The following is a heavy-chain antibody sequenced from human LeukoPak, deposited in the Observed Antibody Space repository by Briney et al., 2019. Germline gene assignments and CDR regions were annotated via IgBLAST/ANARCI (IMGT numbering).Heavy chain of an antibody. J-gene: IGHJ3*01. CDR2: VRDNGEN. Sequence: TPSDTLSLTCSVSAASINAFYWSWIRHPPGKGLEWIAYVRDNGENNYNPSLKSRVARSLDTANNQISLRLNFVTAADTAIYYCAPQPANTAAFDVWGQGTMVSVSS. CDR3: APQPANTAAFDV. D-gene: IGHD5-18*01. CDR1: AASINAFY. V-gene: IGHV4-59*08.